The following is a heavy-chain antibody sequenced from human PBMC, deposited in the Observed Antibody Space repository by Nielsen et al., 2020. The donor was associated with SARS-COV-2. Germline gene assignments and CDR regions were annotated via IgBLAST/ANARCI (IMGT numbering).Heavy chain of an antibody. CDR3: AKGRTFDI. V-gene: IGHV3-23*01. Sequence: PGKGLEWVSIISNSGGSTYYADSVKGRFTISRDNSKNTLYLQMNSLRAEDTAVYYCAKGRTFDIRGQGTVVTVSS. J-gene: IGHJ3*02. CDR2: ISNSGGST.